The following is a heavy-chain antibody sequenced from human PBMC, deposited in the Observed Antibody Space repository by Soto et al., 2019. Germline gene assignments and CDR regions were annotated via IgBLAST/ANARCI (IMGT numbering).Heavy chain of an antibody. CDR3: ARARVGITVSSKPMVALLDA. CDR2: LTQGVAAAYMAEGETT. Sequence: QVQLQESGPGLLRPSETLSLTCTVSGVSIANFFWSWIRQTPGKGLEGIVYLTQGVAAAYMAEGETTGDNPTLESRPTISLALPKNQCSLKLPSVTAADSAVYYCARARVGITVSSKPMVALLDAWGQGMLFTSAS. V-gene: IGHV4-59*01. CDR1: GVSIANFF. J-gene: IGHJ4*02. D-gene: IGHD2-21*01.